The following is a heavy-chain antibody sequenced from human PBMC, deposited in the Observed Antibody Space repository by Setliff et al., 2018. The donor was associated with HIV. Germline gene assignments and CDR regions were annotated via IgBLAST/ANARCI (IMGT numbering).Heavy chain of an antibody. Sequence: SGGSLRLSCAASGFTFSSYWMSWVRQAPGKGLEWVSGISGSGGSTYYADSVKGRFTISRDNSKNTLFLRMNSLRADDTAVYYCATARPRHLVSTNPPYYFDYWGQGTLVTVSS. CDR2: ISGSGGST. CDR1: GFTFSSYW. V-gene: IGHV3-23*01. J-gene: IGHJ4*02. CDR3: ATARPRHLVSTNPPYYFDY. D-gene: IGHD2-8*02.